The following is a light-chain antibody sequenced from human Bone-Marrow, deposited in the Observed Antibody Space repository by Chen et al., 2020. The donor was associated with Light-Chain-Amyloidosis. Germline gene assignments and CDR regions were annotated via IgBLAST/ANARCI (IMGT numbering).Light chain of an antibody. J-gene: IGLJ2*01. CDR2: RDT. V-gene: IGLV3-25*03. Sequence: SYELTQPPSVSVSPVQTARITCSGDDLPTKYAYWYQQKPGPAPVLVIHRDTERPSGISERFSGSSAGTTATLTISGVQAEDEADYHCQSADSSGTYEVIFGGGTKLTVL. CDR3: QSADSSGTYEVI. CDR1: DLPTKY.